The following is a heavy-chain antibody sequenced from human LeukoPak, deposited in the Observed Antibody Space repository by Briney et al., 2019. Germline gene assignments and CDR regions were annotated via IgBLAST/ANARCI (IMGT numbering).Heavy chain of an antibody. V-gene: IGHV5-51*01. CDR1: GYSFTSYW. Sequence: GESLKISCKGSGYSFTSYWIGWVRQVPGKGLEWMGIIYPGDSDTACSPSFQGQVTVSADKSITTAYLQWSSLKASDTAMYYCARRGRYSYGSYFDYWGLGTLVTVSS. J-gene: IGHJ4*02. D-gene: IGHD5-18*01. CDR2: IYPGDSDT. CDR3: ARRGRYSYGSYFDY.